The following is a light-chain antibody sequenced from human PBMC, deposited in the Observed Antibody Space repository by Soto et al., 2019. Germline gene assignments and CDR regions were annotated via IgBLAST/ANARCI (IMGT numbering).Light chain of an antibody. J-gene: IGLJ2*01. Sequence: SYELTQPPSVSVAPGQTAKIACGGDNIRGYSVHWYLQKSGQAPVLVVYDDSDRTAGIPERFSGSNSGNMATLSISRVEAGDEAEYYCQVWDRRGDRPVFGGGTKLTVL. CDR2: DDS. V-gene: IGLV3-21*02. CDR1: NIRGYS. CDR3: QVWDRRGDRPV.